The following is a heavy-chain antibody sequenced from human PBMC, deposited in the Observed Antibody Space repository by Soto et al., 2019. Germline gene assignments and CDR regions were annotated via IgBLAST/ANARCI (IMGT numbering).Heavy chain of an antibody. V-gene: IGHV4-31*03. CDR1: GGSISSGGYY. CDR2: IYYSGST. CDR3: ARAPTGFVVVPASFDY. Sequence: QVQLQESGPGLVKPSQTLSLTCTVSGGSISSGGYYWSWIRQHPGKGLEWIGYIYYSGSTYYNPSLKSRVTISVDTSKHQFSLKLSSVTAADTAVYYCARAPTGFVVVPASFDYWGQGTLVTVSS. J-gene: IGHJ4*02. D-gene: IGHD2-2*01.